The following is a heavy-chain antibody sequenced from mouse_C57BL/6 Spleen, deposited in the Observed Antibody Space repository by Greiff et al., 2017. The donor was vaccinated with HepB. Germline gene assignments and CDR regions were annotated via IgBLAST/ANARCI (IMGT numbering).Heavy chain of an antibody. CDR2: IHPNSGST. Sequence: QVQLQQPGAELVKPGASVKLSCKASGYTFTSYWMHWVKQRPGQGLEWIGMIHPNSGSTNYNEKFKSKATLTVDKSSSTAYMQLSSLTSEDSAVYYCARGAFTTVVARYAMDYWGQGTSVTVSS. J-gene: IGHJ4*01. CDR3: ARGAFTTVVARYAMDY. CDR1: GYTFTSYW. D-gene: IGHD1-1*01. V-gene: IGHV1-64*01.